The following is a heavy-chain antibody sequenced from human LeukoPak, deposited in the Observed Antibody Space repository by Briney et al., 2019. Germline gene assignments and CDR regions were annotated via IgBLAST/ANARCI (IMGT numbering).Heavy chain of an antibody. V-gene: IGHV1-69*13. CDR1: GGTFSSYA. Sequence: ASVKVSCKASGGTFSSYAISWVRQAPGQGLEWMGGIIPIFGTANYAQKFQGRVTITADESTSTAYMELSSLRSEDTAVYYCARKGDGNNYYYYYGMDVWGQGTTVTVSS. CDR3: ARKGDGNNYYYYYGMDV. CDR2: IIPIFGTA. J-gene: IGHJ6*02. D-gene: IGHD5-24*01.